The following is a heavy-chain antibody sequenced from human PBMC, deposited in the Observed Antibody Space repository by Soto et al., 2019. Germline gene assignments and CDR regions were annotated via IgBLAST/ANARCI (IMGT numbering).Heavy chain of an antibody. D-gene: IGHD5-12*01. CDR2: IWYDGSNK. J-gene: IGHJ4*02. Sequence: QVQLVESGGGVVQPGRSLRLSCAASGFTFSSYGMHWVRQAPGKGLEWVAVIWYDGSNKYYADSVKGRFTISRDNSKNTLYLQMNSLRAEDTAVYYCARGDRRGLHFDYWGQGTLVTVSS. CDR3: ARGDRRGLHFDY. CDR1: GFTFSSYG. V-gene: IGHV3-33*01.